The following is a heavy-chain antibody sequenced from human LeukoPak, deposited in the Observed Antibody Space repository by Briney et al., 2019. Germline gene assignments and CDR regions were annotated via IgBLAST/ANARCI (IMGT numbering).Heavy chain of an antibody. Sequence: GGSLRLSCVASGFTFSGSAMHWVRQAPGKGLEGVAFISYDGSRINYADSVKGRITISRDNSNNTLYLQMNILRAEDTAVYYCAKDRGNNFGFRGFTDFWGQGTLASVSP. D-gene: IGHD5-18*01. CDR1: GFTFSGSA. V-gene: IGHV3-30*04. CDR3: AKDRGNNFGFRGFTDF. J-gene: IGHJ4*02. CDR2: ISYDGSRI.